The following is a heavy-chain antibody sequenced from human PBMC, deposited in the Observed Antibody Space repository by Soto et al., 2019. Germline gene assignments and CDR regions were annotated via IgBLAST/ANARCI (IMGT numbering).Heavy chain of an antibody. CDR3: AKEGGLSGSYYISSSYYFDY. CDR1: GLTLSSYC. CDR2: ISYDGSNT. D-gene: IGHD1-26*01. J-gene: IGHJ4*02. V-gene: IGHV3-30*18. Sequence: GGSLGLSCAASGLTLSSYCMHWVRQAPGKGLEWVAIISYDGSNTYYADSVKGRFTISRDNSKNTLYLQMNSLRAEDTSVYYCAKEGGLSGSYYISSSYYFDYWGQGTLVTVSS.